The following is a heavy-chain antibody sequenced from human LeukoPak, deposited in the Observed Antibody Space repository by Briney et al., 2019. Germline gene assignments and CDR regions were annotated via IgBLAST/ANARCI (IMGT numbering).Heavy chain of an antibody. J-gene: IGHJ4*02. Sequence: GGSLRLSCAASGFTFSSHSMNWVRQAPGKGLEWVSSISSSSSYIYYADSVKGRSTISRDNAKNSLYLQMNSLRAEDTAVYYCASKTHRPTPQLIWWGQGTLVTVSS. CDR3: ASKTHRPTPQLIW. CDR2: ISSSSSYI. CDR1: GFTFSSHS. D-gene: IGHD2-2*01. V-gene: IGHV3-21*01.